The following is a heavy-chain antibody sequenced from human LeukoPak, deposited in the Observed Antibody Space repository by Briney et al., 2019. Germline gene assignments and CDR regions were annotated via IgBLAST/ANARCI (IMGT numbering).Heavy chain of an antibody. J-gene: IGHJ5*02. V-gene: IGHV3-23*01. CDR2: ISGSGSST. D-gene: IGHD3-10*01. CDR3: ARGAQYGSGYSHWFDP. CDR1: GFTFRSYV. Sequence: GGSLRLSCAVSGFTFRSYVMSWVRQAPGKGLEWVSIISGSGSSTDYADSVKGRFTMSRDNSKNTLYLQMNSLRAEDTAVYYCARGAQYGSGYSHWFDPWGQGTLVTVSS.